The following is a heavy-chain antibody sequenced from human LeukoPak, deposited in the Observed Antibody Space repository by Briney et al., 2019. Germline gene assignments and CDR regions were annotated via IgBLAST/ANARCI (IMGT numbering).Heavy chain of an antibody. V-gene: IGHV3-7*01. CDR2: IKQDGSVE. D-gene: IGHD5-18*01. CDR1: GVTFEKYW. Sequence: GGALRLSCAAPGVTFEKYWMSRGRQGPRKGPEWVAHIKQDGSVEHYLDSVKGRFTISRDNAKNSLFLQMNSLIAEDTAVYYCARWAGVTDQWGQGTLVTVSS. J-gene: IGHJ4*02. CDR3: ARWAGVTDQ.